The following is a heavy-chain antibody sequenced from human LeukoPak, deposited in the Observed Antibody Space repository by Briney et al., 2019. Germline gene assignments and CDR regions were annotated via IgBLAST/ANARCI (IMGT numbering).Heavy chain of an antibody. CDR2: IRNDGTIK. CDR1: GFTFSTYG. V-gene: IGHV3-30*02. J-gene: IGHJ4*02. D-gene: IGHD6-19*01. CDR3: AKVWGMPVAGAFDY. Sequence: GGSLRLSCAASGFTFSTYGMHWVRQAPGKGLEWVAFIRNDGTIKYYADSVKGRFTISRDNSKNTLYLQMNSLRAEDTAVYYCAKVWGMPVAGAFDYWGQGTLVTVSS.